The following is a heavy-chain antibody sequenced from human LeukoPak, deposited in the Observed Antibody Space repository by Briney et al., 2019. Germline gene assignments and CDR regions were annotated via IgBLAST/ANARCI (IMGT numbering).Heavy chain of an antibody. Sequence: GGSLRLSCTVSGFTLSSYEMSWIRQAPGKGLEWVSSISSSSSYIYYADSVKGRFTISRDSAKNSLYLQMNSLRAEDTAVYYCARMVRGSPRIFDYWGQGTLVTVSS. CDR2: ISSSSSYI. CDR1: GFTLSSYE. D-gene: IGHD4-23*01. V-gene: IGHV3-21*01. J-gene: IGHJ4*02. CDR3: ARMVRGSPRIFDY.